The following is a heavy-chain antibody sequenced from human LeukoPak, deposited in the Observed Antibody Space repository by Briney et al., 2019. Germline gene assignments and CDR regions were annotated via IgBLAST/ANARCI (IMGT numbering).Heavy chain of an antibody. Sequence: SETLSLTCAVSGGSISSGGYPWSWIRQPPGKGLEWIGYIYHSGSTYYNPSLKSRVTISVDKSKNQFSLNLSSVTAADTAVYYCARDEPAAGANYFDYWGQGTLVTVSS. CDR1: GGSISSGGYP. D-gene: IGHD6-13*01. CDR2: IYHSGST. CDR3: ARDEPAAGANYFDY. V-gene: IGHV4-30-2*01. J-gene: IGHJ4*02.